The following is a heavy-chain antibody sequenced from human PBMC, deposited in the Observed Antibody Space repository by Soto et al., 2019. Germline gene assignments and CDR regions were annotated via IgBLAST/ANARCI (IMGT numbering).Heavy chain of an antibody. CDR3: ARDMSNILTGYYPYYYYYGMDV. CDR1: GFTFSSYG. D-gene: IGHD3-9*01. CDR2: IWYDGSNK. J-gene: IGHJ6*02. Sequence: GGSLRLSCAASGFTFSSYGMHWVRQAPGKGLEWVAVIWYDGSNKYYADSVKGRFTISRDNSKNTLYLQMNSLRAEDTAVYYCARDMSNILTGYYPYYYYYGMDVWGQGTTVTVSS. V-gene: IGHV3-33*01.